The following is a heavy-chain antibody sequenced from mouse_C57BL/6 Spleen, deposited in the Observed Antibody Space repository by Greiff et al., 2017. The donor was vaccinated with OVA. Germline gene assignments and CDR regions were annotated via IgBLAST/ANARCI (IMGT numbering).Heavy chain of an antibody. J-gene: IGHJ2*01. Sequence: VQLQQPGAELVRPGSSVKLSCKASGYTFTSYWLHWVKQRPIQGLEWIGNIDPSDSETYYHQKFKDKATLTVDKSTSTAYMQRSSLTSEDSAVYYCARKTAQASYIDYWGQGTTLTVSS. CDR1: GYTFTSYW. V-gene: IGHV1-52*01. D-gene: IGHD3-2*02. CDR2: IDPSDSET. CDR3: ARKTAQASYIDY.